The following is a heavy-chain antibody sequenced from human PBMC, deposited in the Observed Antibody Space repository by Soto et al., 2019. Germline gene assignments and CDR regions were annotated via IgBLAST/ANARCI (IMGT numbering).Heavy chain of an antibody. Sequence: QVQLVESGGGVVQPGRSLRLSCAASGFTFSSYGMHWVRQAPGKGLEWVAVISYDGSNKYYADSVKGRFTISRDNSKNTLYLQMNSLRAEDTAVYYCAKAEGIVVVAATSHNWFDPWGQGTLVTVSS. V-gene: IGHV3-30*18. D-gene: IGHD2-15*01. J-gene: IGHJ5*02. CDR1: GFTFSSYG. CDR3: AKAEGIVVVAATSHNWFDP. CDR2: ISYDGSNK.